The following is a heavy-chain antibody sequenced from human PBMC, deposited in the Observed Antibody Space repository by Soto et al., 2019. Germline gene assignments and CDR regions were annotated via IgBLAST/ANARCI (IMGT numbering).Heavy chain of an antibody. V-gene: IGHV5-51*01. D-gene: IGHD4-17*01. CDR2: IYPGDSDT. Sequence: GESLKISCKGSGYSFTNYWIGWVRQMPGKGLEWMGIIYPGDSDTRYSPSLQGQVTISADKSISTAFLQWSSLKASDTAMYYCARLRGTVANDAFDIWGQGTMVTVSS. CDR1: GYSFTNYW. J-gene: IGHJ3*02. CDR3: ARLRGTVANDAFDI.